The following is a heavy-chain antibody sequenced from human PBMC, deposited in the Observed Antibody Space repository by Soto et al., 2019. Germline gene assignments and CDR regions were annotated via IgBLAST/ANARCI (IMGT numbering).Heavy chain of an antibody. Sequence: GASVKVSCKASGCTFTSYGISWVRQAPGQGLEWMGWISAYNGNTNYAQKLQGRVTMTTDTSTSTAYMELRSLRSDDTAVYYCARSGVTVAYYYYGMDVWGQGTTVTVSS. CDR1: GCTFTSYG. V-gene: IGHV1-18*01. CDR3: ARSGVTVAYYYYGMDV. CDR2: ISAYNGNT. D-gene: IGHD4-17*01. J-gene: IGHJ6*02.